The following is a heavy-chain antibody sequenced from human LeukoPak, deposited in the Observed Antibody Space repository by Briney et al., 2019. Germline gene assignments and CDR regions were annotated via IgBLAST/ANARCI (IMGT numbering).Heavy chain of an antibody. CDR3: ARLACSGGSCYLVAAFDY. V-gene: IGHV1-2*02. D-gene: IGHD2-15*01. CDR1: GYTFTGYY. CDR2: INPNSGGT. Sequence: ASVKVSXKASGYTFTGYYMHWMRQAPGQGLEWMGWINPNSGGTNYAQKFQGRVTMTRDTSISTAYMELSRLRSDDTAVYYCARLACSGGSCYLVAAFDYWGQGTLVTVSS. J-gene: IGHJ4*02.